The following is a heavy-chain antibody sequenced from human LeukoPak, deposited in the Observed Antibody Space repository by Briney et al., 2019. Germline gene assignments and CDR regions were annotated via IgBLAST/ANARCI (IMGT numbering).Heavy chain of an antibody. CDR2: ISSSSTYT. Sequence: PGGSQRLSCAASGFIFSDYYMSWIREAPGKGLEWVSYISSSSTYTAYADSVQGRFTISRDDAKNSLYLQITSLRAEDTAVYFCARAANTATGTPTLAIDYWGQGTLVTVSS. J-gene: IGHJ4*02. D-gene: IGHD6-13*01. CDR3: ARAANTATGTPTLAIDY. V-gene: IGHV3-11*05. CDR1: GFIFSDYY.